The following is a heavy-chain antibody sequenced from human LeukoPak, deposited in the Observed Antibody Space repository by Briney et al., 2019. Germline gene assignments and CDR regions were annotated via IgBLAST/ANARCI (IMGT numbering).Heavy chain of an antibody. CDR3: AKDRRGYYGSGSYEPPGDY. J-gene: IGHJ4*02. V-gene: IGHV3-11*01. CDR1: GFTFSDYY. D-gene: IGHD3-10*01. Sequence: PGGSLRLSCAASGFTFSDYYMSWIRQAPGKGLEWVSYISSSGSTIYYADSVKGRFTISRDNAKNSLYLQMNSLRAEDTAVYYCAKDRRGYYGSGSYEPPGDYWGQGTLVTVSS. CDR2: ISSSGSTI.